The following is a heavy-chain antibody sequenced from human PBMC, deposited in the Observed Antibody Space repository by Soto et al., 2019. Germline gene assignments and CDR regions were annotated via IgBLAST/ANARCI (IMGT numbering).Heavy chain of an antibody. CDR3: ARDRARDTAMVTWNYYYGMDV. CDR1: GGSISSGDYY. D-gene: IGHD5-18*01. J-gene: IGHJ6*02. CDR2: IYYSGST. Sequence: PSETLSLTCTVSGGSISSGDYYWSWIRQPPGKGLEWIGYIYYSGSTYYNPSLKSRVTISVDTSKNQFSLKLSSVTAADTAVYYCARDRARDTAMVTWNYYYGMDVWGQGTTVTASS. V-gene: IGHV4-30-4*01.